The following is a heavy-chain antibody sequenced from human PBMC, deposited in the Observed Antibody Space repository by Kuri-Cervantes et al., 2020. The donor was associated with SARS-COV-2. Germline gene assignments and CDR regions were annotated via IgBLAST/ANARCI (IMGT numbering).Heavy chain of an antibody. J-gene: IGHJ5*02. D-gene: IGHD6-25*01. CDR3: ARAGSVNNWFDP. Sequence: SQTLSLTCAVYGGSFSGYYWGWIRQPPGKGLEWIGSIYHSGSTYYNPSLKSRVTISVDTSKNQFSLKLSSVTAADTAAYYCARAGSVNNWFDPWGQGTLVTVSS. CDR1: GGSFSGYY. V-gene: IGHV4-38-2*01. CDR2: IYHSGST.